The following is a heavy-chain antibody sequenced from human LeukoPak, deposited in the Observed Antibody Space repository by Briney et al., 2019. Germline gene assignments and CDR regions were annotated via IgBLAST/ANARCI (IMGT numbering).Heavy chain of an antibody. CDR2: IRQDGSER. J-gene: IGHJ3*01. V-gene: IGHV3-7*01. CDR1: GFSFNSYW. Sequence: GGSLRLSCAASGFSFNSYWMSWVRQAPGTGLEWVANIRQDGSERYYADSLKGRFTISRDNAKNSLYLQMNSLRAEDTAMYYCAREWSFVSENYYWYGFDVGGQGTRVTVPS. CDR3: AREWSFVSENYYWYGFDV. D-gene: IGHD3-22*01.